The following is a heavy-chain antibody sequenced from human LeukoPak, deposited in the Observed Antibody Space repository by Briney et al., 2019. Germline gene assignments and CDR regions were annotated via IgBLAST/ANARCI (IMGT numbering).Heavy chain of an antibody. J-gene: IGHJ2*01. Sequence: SETLSLTCAVSDGSITSYYWNWIRQPPGKGLEWIGNIYNSESTDYNPSLKSRVTISLNTSKNQISLKLSSVTAADTAVYYCARDKGPYWYFDLWGRGTLVTVSS. V-gene: IGHV4-59*01. CDR3: ARDKGPYWYFDL. CDR1: DGSITSYY. CDR2: IYNSEST.